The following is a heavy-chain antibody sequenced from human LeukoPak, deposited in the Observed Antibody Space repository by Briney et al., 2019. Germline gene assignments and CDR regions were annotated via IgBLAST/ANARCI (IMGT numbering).Heavy chain of an antibody. CDR3: ARDKPLYSSSWSSRGSWFDP. V-gene: IGHV1-2*02. J-gene: IGHJ5*02. Sequence: ASVKVSCKASGYTFTGYYMHWVRQAPGQGLEWMGWINPNSGGTNYAQKLQGRVTMTTDTSTSTAHMELRSLRSDDTAVYYCARDKPLYSSSWSSRGSWFDPWGQGTLVTVSS. D-gene: IGHD6-13*01. CDR2: INPNSGGT. CDR1: GYTFTGYY.